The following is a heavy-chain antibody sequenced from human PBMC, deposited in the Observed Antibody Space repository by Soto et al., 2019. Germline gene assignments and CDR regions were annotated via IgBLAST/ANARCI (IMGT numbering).Heavy chain of an antibody. Sequence: QLQLQESGSGLVKPSQTLSLTCAVSGGSISSGGYSWSWIRQPPGKGLEWIGYIYHSGSTYYNPFLKGPVTISVGRAKNQFSLELGSVTAADTAVYLWAAGGGLPRYYWGQGTLVTVSS. CDR2: IYHSGST. V-gene: IGHV4-30-2*01. CDR3: AAGGGLPRYY. CDR1: GGSISSGGYS. J-gene: IGHJ4*02. D-gene: IGHD5-12*01.